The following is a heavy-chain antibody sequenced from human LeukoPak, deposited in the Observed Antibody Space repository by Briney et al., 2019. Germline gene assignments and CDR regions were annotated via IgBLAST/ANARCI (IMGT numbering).Heavy chain of an antibody. J-gene: IGHJ4*02. D-gene: IGHD2-21*02. Sequence: ASVKVSCKVSGYTLTELSMHWVRQAPGKGLEWMGGFDPEDGETIYAQKFQGRVTMTEDTSTDTAYMELSSLRSEGTAVYYCATVAATASRSGLDYWGQGTLVTVSS. V-gene: IGHV1-24*01. CDR2: FDPEDGET. CDR3: ATVAATASRSGLDY. CDR1: GYTLTELS.